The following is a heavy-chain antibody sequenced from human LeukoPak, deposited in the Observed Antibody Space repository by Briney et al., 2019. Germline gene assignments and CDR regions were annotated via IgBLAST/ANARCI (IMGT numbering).Heavy chain of an antibody. CDR3: ARAMTTGPYYYGMDV. V-gene: IGHV1-46*01. CDR2: INPSGGST. D-gene: IGHD4-11*01. CDR1: GYTFTSYY. Sequence: ASVKVSCKASGYTFTSYYMHWVRQAPGQGLKWMGIINPSGGSTSYAQKFQGRVTMTRDTSTSTVYMELSSLRSEDTAVYYCARAMTTGPYYYGMDVWGQGTTVTVSS. J-gene: IGHJ6*02.